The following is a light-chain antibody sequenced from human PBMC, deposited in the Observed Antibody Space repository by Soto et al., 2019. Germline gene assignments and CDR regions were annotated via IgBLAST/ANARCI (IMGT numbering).Light chain of an antibody. V-gene: IGKV3-11*01. CDR1: KSVNSY. Sequence: EIVLTQSPATLSLSPGERATLSCRASKSVNSYLAWYQQKPGQAPRLLIYDASNRATGIPARFSGSGSGTDFTLTIGSLEPEDFAVYYCQQRGDWPPDITFGGGTKVEIK. CDR3: QQRGDWPPDIT. CDR2: DAS. J-gene: IGKJ4*01.